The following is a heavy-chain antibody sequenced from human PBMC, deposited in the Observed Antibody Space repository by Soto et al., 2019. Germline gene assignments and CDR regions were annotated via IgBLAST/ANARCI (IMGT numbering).Heavy chain of an antibody. CDR2: IRNKANSYTT. D-gene: IGHD3-3*01. CDR1: GFTFSDHY. J-gene: IGHJ3*02. Sequence: GGSLRLSCAVSGFTFSDHYMDWVRQAPGKGLEWVGHIRNKANSYTTEYAASVGGRFTISRDDSKNSLYLHMNSLITEDTAVYYCATGSGADYPFDIWGQGTMVTVSS. V-gene: IGHV3-72*01. CDR3: ATGSGADYPFDI.